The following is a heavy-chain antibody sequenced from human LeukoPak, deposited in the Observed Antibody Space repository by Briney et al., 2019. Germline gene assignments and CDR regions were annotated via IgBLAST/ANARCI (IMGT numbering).Heavy chain of an antibody. Sequence: GGSLRLSCAASGFTFSSYAMSWVRQAPGKGLEWVSAISGSGGSTYYADSVKGRFTISRDNSKNTLYLQMNSLRAEDTAVYYCATSPSSPVYLNYMDVWGKGTTVTVSS. CDR1: GFTFSSYA. CDR2: ISGSGGST. CDR3: ATSPSSPVYLNYMDV. V-gene: IGHV3-23*01. D-gene: IGHD3-9*01. J-gene: IGHJ6*03.